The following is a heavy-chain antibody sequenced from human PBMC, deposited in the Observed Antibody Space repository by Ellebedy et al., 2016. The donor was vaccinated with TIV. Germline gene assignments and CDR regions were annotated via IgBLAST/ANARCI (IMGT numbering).Heavy chain of an antibody. Sequence: GESLKISCAASGFTFSSYGMHWVRQAPGKGLEWVAFIRYDGSNKYYADSVKGRFTISRDNSKNTLYLQMNSLRAEDTAVYYCAKDFLWFGELLSHLDYWGQGTLVTVSS. J-gene: IGHJ4*02. D-gene: IGHD3-10*01. V-gene: IGHV3-30*02. CDR1: GFTFSSYG. CDR3: AKDFLWFGELLSHLDY. CDR2: IRYDGSNK.